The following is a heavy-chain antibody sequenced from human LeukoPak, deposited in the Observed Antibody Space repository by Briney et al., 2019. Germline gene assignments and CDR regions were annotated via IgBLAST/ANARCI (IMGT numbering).Heavy chain of an antibody. CDR2: IRYDGSNK. CDR1: GFTFSSYG. J-gene: IGHJ6*03. V-gene: IGHV3-30*02. D-gene: IGHD5-18*01. CDR3: AKGLKTAVGPYKGYHYYMDV. Sequence: GGSLRLSCATSGFTFSSYGMHWVRQAPGKGLEWVALIRYDGSNKYYADSVKGRFTISRDNSKNTLYLQMNSLRAEDTAVYYCAKGLKTAVGPYKGYHYYMDVWGKGTTVTVSS.